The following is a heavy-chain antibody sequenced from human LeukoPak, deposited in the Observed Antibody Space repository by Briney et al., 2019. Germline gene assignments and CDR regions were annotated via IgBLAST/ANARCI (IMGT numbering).Heavy chain of an antibody. CDR3: ATTRRVAATYFDY. CDR2: MNPNSGNT. D-gene: IGHD2-15*01. J-gene: IGHJ4*02. CDR1: GYTFTSYD. V-gene: IGHV1-8*03. Sequence: ASVKVSCKASGYTFTSYDINWVRQTTGQGLEWMGWMNPNSGNTGYAQKFQGRVTITRNTSISTAYMELSSLRSEDTAVYYCATTRRVAATYFDYWGQGTLVTVSS.